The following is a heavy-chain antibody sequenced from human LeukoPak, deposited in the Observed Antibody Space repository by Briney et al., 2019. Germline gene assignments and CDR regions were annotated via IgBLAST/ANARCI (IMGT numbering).Heavy chain of an antibody. D-gene: IGHD3-16*01. J-gene: IGHJ4*02. CDR3: ARVGGDLVYFDY. Sequence: PSETLSLTCTVSGGSISSSSYYWGWIRQPPGKGLEWIGTIHYSGSTYYNPSLKSRVTTSVDTSKNQFSLKLSSVTGADTAVYYCARVGGDLVYFDYWGQGTLVAVSS. V-gene: IGHV4-39*01. CDR1: GGSISSSSYY. CDR2: IHYSGST.